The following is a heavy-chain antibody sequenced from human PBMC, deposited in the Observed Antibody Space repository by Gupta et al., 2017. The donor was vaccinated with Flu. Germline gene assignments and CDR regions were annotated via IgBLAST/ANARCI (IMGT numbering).Heavy chain of an antibody. CDR1: GFTFSSYA. D-gene: IGHD6-19*01. Sequence: EVQLLESGGGLVQPGGSLRLYCAASGFTFSSYAMSWVRQAPGKGLEWVSAISGSGGSTYYADSVKGRFTISRDNSKNTLYLQMNSLRAEDTAVYYCAKGKDPYTYSSGWYSLDYWGQGTLVTVSS. CDR3: AKGKDPYTYSSGWYSLDY. J-gene: IGHJ4*02. V-gene: IGHV3-23*01. CDR2: ISGSGGST.